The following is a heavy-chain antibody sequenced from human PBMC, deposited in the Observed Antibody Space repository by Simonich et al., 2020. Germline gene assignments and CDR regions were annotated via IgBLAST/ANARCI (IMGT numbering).Heavy chain of an antibody. CDR3: ATQVDKTGEIDY. Sequence: QLQLQESGPGLVKPSETLSLTCTVSGGSISSSSYYWGWIRQPPGKGLEWIGSIYYSGSTYYNPSLKSRVTISVDTSKNQFSRKLSSVTAADTAVYYCATQVDKTGEIDYWGQGTLVTVSS. J-gene: IGHJ4*02. CDR2: IYYSGST. D-gene: IGHD7-27*01. V-gene: IGHV4-39*01. CDR1: GGSISSSSYY.